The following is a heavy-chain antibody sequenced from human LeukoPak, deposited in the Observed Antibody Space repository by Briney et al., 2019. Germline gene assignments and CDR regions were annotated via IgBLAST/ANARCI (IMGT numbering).Heavy chain of an antibody. CDR3: ASSDYLWYFDY. J-gene: IGHJ4*02. D-gene: IGHD2/OR15-2a*01. Sequence: GGSLRLSCAASGFTFSSYAMHWVRQAPGKGLEWVAVISYDGSNKYYADSVKGRFTISRDNSKNTLYLQMNSPRAEDTAVYYCASSDYLWYFDYWGQGTLVTVSS. CDR1: GFTFSSYA. V-gene: IGHV3-30-3*01. CDR2: ISYDGSNK.